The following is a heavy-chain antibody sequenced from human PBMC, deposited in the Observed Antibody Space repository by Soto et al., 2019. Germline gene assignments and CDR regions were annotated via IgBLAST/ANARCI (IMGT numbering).Heavy chain of an antibody. Sequence: SQTLSLTCAISGDSVSSNSAAWNWIRQSPSRGLEWLGRTFYRSKWYNDYAVSVKSRITINPDTSKNQFSLHLNSVTPEDTAVYYCARDSSDWYWGVDLWGQGTLVTVSS. D-gene: IGHD6-19*01. CDR2: TFYRSKWYN. V-gene: IGHV6-1*01. CDR3: ARDSSDWYWGVDL. CDR1: GDSVSSNSAA. J-gene: IGHJ5*02.